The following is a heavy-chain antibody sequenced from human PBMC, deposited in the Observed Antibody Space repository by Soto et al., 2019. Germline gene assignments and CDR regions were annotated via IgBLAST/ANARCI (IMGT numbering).Heavy chain of an antibody. D-gene: IGHD6-19*01. J-gene: IGHJ4*02. V-gene: IGHV3-23*01. CDR1: GFTFSSYS. Sequence: TGGSLRLSCAASGFTFSSYSMSWVRQTPGKGLEWVSAISGSGGSTYYADSVKGRFTISRDNSKNTLYLQMNSLRAEDTAVYYCAKELHTSSGWSQVIYWGQGTLVTVSS. CDR2: ISGSGGST. CDR3: AKELHTSSGWSQVIY.